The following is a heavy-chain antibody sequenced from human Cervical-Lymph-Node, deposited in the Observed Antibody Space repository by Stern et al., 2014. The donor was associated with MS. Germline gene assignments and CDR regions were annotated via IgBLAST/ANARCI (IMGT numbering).Heavy chain of an antibody. D-gene: IGHD1-14*01. CDR1: GFTFSIYW. J-gene: IGHJ4*02. CDR3: ARQTTAWASDV. Sequence: EVQLVQSGAELIRPGESLKISCKGSGFTFSIYWIAWVRQMPGTVLEWMGIIYPGDSETRYSPSFQGQVTMSADKSTSTAYLQWSSLNASDTAMYFCARQTTAWASDVWGQGTLVTVSS. CDR2: IYPGDSET. V-gene: IGHV5-51*01.